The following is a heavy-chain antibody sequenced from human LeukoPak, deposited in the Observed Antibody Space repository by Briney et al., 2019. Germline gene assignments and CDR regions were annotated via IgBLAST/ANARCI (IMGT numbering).Heavy chain of an antibody. CDR2: ISGSGGST. V-gene: IGHV3-23*01. CDR3: ARGGRGVIFHY. CDR1: GFTFSSYA. D-gene: IGHD3-10*01. J-gene: IGHJ4*02. Sequence: GGSLRLSCAASGFTFSSYAMSWVRQAPGKGLEWVSAISGSGGSTYYADSVKGRFTISRDNSKNTLYLQMNSLRAEDTAVYYCARGGRGVIFHYWGQGTLVTVSS.